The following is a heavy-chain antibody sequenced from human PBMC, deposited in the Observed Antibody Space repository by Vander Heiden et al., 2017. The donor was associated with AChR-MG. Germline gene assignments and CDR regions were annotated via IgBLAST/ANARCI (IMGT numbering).Heavy chain of an antibody. CDR1: GFTFSSYV. CDR3: AKGAKAGSYSN. D-gene: IGHD1-26*01. V-gene: IGHV3-23*01. Sequence: EVQLLESGGGLVQPGGSLRLSCAASGFTFSSYVMGWVRQAPGKGLEWVSGISDSGGSTYYADSVKGRFTISRDNSKNTLYLRMNSLRVEDTAVYYCAKGAKAGSYSNWGQGTLVTVSS. J-gene: IGHJ4*02. CDR2: ISDSGGST.